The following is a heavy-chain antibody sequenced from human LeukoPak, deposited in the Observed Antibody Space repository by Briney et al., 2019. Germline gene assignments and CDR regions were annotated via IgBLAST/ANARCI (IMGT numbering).Heavy chain of an antibody. CDR3: AREGVHDYYYYGMDV. D-gene: IGHD5/OR15-5a*01. V-gene: IGHV1-8*02. J-gene: IGHJ6*02. CDR2: MNPNSGNT. Sequence: GASVKVSCKASGYTFTGYYMHWVRQAPGQGLEWMGWMNPNSGNTGYARKFQGRVTMTRNTSISTAYMELSSLRSEDTAVYYCAREGVHDYYYYGMDVWGQGTTVTVSS. CDR1: GYTFTGYY.